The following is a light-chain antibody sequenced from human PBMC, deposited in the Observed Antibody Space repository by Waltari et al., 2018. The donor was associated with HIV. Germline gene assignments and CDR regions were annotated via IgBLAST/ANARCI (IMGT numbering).Light chain of an antibody. CDR3: TSYTSSNTFGLVM. J-gene: IGLJ3*02. CDR1: SSDVGGYNY. V-gene: IGLV2-14*01. CDR2: EGI. Sequence: QSALTQPASVSGSPGQSITISCTGTSSDVGGYNYVSWYQQHPGKAPKRRINEGIRRPSGISNRFSGAKSGNTASLTISGLQAEDEGEYVCTSYTSSNTFGLVMFGGGTKVTVL.